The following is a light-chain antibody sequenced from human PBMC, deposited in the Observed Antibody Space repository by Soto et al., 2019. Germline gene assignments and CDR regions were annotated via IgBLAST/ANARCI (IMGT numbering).Light chain of an antibody. CDR3: CSFAVSSTFV. Sequence: QSALTQPASVSGSPGQSITISCTGTSSDVGSYNSVSWYQQYPGKAPKLMIYEVTKRPSGVSDRFSGSKSGNTASLTISGIQAEDEADDYCCSFAVSSTFVFGTGNKLTVL. J-gene: IGLJ1*01. CDR2: EVT. CDR1: SSDVGSYNS. V-gene: IGLV2-23*02.